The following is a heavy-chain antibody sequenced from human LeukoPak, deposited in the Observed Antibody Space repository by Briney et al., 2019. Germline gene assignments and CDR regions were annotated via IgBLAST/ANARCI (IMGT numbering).Heavy chain of an antibody. Sequence: GGSLRLSCAASGFTSSNYWMSWVRQAPGKGLEWVANIKQGGSEKYYVDSVKGRFTISRDNAKNSLYLQMNSLRVEDTAMYYCARAYYYESGSYWFDYWGQGTLVTVSS. D-gene: IGHD3-10*01. V-gene: IGHV3-7*03. CDR2: IKQGGSEK. J-gene: IGHJ4*02. CDR3: ARAYYYESGSYWFDY. CDR1: GFTSSNYW.